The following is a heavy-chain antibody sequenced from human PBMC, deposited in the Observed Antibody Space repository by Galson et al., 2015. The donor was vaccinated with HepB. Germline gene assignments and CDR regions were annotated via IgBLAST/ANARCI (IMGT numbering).Heavy chain of an antibody. J-gene: IGHJ4*02. CDR2: ITGGGDTT. CDR1: GFTFSSYV. Sequence: SLRLSCAASGFTFSSYVFNWVRQAPGKGLEWVSAITGGGDTTYHADSVKGRFTISRDNSKNTLYLQMSSLRAEDTAVYYCVKGPFIVGAPGPFDYWGQGTLVTVSS. V-gene: IGHV3-23*01. D-gene: IGHD1-26*01. CDR3: VKGPFIVGAPGPFDY.